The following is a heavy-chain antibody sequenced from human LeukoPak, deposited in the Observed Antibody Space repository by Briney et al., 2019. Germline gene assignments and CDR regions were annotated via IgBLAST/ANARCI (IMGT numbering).Heavy chain of an antibody. Sequence: SQTLSLTCTVSAGSSSSGSYYWSWIRQPAGKGLEWIGRIYTSGSTSYNPSLKSRVTISVDTSKNQFSLKLSSVTAADTAVYDCASSTMVVTPLSDLIDYWGQGTLVTVSS. J-gene: IGHJ4*02. CDR1: AGSSSSGSYY. D-gene: IGHD4-23*01. CDR3: ASSTMVVTPLSDLIDY. V-gene: IGHV4-61*02. CDR2: IYTSGST.